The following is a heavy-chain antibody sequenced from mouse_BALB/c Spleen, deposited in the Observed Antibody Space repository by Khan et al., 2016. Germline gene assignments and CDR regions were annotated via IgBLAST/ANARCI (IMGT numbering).Heavy chain of an antibody. CDR1: GYTFTNYG. CDR3: ARWGYGYVGYCVFAY. J-gene: IGHJ3*01. CDR2: INTNTGEP. D-gene: IGHD2-3*01. V-gene: IGHV9-3*02. Sequence: QIQLVQSGPELKKPGETVKISCKASGYTFTNYGMNWVKQAPGKGLKWMGWINTNTGEPTYAEEFKGRFAFSLETSASTAYLQINNLKNEDTATYFCARWGYGYVGYCVFAYWGHQTLVTISA.